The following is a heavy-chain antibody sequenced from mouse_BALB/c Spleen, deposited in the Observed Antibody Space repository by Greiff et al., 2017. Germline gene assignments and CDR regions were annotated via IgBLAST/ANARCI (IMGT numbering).Heavy chain of an antibody. CDR3: ARGDGNFYDMDY. CDR1: GYAFTNYL. V-gene: IGHV1-54*01. J-gene: IGHJ4*01. D-gene: IGHD2-1*01. CDR2: INPGSGGT. Sequence: QVQLKESGAELVRPGTSVKVSCKASGYAFTNYLIEWVKQRPGQGLEWIGVINPGSGGTNYNEKFKGKATLTADKSSSTAYMQLSSLTSDDSAVYFCARGDGNFYDMDYWGQGTSVTVSS.